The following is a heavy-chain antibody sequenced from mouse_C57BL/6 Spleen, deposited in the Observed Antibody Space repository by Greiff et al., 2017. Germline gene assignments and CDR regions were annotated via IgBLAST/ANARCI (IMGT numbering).Heavy chain of an antibody. Sequence: EVKLVESGGGLVKPGGSLKLSCAASGFTFSDYGMHWVRQAPEKGLEWVAYISSGSSTIYYADTVKGRFTISRDNAKNTLFLQMTSLRSEDTAMYYCARPIYYGQKSAMDYWGQGTSVTVSS. CDR2: ISSGSSTI. V-gene: IGHV5-17*01. CDR3: ARPIYYGQKSAMDY. CDR1: GFTFSDYG. J-gene: IGHJ4*01. D-gene: IGHD2-1*01.